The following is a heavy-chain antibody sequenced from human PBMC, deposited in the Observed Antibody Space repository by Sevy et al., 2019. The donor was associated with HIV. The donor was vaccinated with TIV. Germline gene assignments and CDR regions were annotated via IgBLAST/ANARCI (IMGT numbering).Heavy chain of an antibody. V-gene: IGHV4-59*08. D-gene: IGHD5-18*01. CDR2: IYYSGGT. CDR1: GASITTYY. CDR3: ARQGGYSYGTPFDY. J-gene: IGHJ4*02. Sequence: SETLSLTCTVSGASITTYYWSWIRQPPGRRLEWIGYIYYSGGTNYNPSLKSRVTMSLDTSKNQFSLRLTSVTAADTAVYYWARQGGYSYGTPFDYWGPGTPVTVSS.